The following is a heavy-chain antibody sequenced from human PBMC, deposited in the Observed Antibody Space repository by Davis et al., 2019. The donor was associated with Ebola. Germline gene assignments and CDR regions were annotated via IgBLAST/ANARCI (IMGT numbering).Heavy chain of an antibody. V-gene: IGHV3-21*01. D-gene: IGHD3-3*01. CDR1: GFTFSSYS. J-gene: IGHJ4*02. CDR2: ISSSSSYI. Sequence: LSLTCAASGFTFSSYSMNWVRQAPGKGLEWVSSISSSSSYIYYADSVKGRFTISRDNAKNSLYLQMNSLRAEDTAVYYCARRSWSGYVDYWGQGTLVTVSS. CDR3: ARRSWSGYVDY.